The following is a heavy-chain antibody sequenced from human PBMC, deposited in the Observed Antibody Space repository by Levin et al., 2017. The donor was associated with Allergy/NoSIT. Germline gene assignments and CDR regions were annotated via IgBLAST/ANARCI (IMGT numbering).Heavy chain of an antibody. V-gene: IGHV3-74*01. Sequence: SLLLSFSSSLFTFIPSFLHWVRQAPGEGLVWVSRIADDGSRISYADFVKGRFTISLDNAKNTLYLQMNSLRAEDTAVYYCATDPPGTTWDSFDYWGQGTLVTVSS. J-gene: IGHJ4*02. CDR3: ATDPPGTTWDSFDY. D-gene: IGHD1-14*01. CDR2: IADDGSRI. CDR1: LFTFIPSF.